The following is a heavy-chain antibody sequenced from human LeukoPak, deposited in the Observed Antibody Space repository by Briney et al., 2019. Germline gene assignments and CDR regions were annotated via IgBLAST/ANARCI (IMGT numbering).Heavy chain of an antibody. J-gene: IGHJ4*02. CDR2: IHYSGST. CDR1: GGSINSYY. V-gene: IGHV4-59*08. Sequence: PSEALSLTCTVPGGSINSYYWSWLRQPPGKGLEWIGYIHYSGSTNHNPSLKSRVTISVDTSKNQFSLKLSSVTAADTAVYYCASLGNDCSGAIDYWGQGTLVTVSS. CDR3: ASLGNDCSGAIDY. D-gene: IGHD3-22*01.